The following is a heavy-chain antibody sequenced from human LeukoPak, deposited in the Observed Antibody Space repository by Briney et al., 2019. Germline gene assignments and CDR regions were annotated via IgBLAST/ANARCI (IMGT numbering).Heavy chain of an antibody. D-gene: IGHD6-13*01. CDR1: VGTFSSYA. V-gene: IGHV1-69*05. CDR3: ARDKLGSIAAAGPLNWFDP. CDR2: IIPIFGTA. Sequence: SVTVSFKASVGTFSSYAISWVRQAPGQGLEWMGGIIPIFGTANYAQKFQGRVTITTDESTSTAYMELSSLRSEDTAVYYCARDKLGSIAAAGPLNWFDPWGQGTLVTVSS. J-gene: IGHJ5*02.